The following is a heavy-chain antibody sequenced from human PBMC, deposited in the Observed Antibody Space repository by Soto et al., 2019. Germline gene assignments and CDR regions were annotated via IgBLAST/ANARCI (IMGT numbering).Heavy chain of an antibody. CDR3: TRCGIVVVPADNLLLGFRYMDV. V-gene: IGHV3-49*03. Sequence: PGGSLRLSCTASGFTFGDYAMSWFRQAPGKGLEWVGFIRSKAYGGTTEYAASVKGRFTISRDDSKSIAYLQMNSLKTEDTAVYYCTRCGIVVVPADNLLLGFRYMDVWGKGTTVTVSS. J-gene: IGHJ6*03. D-gene: IGHD2-2*01. CDR2: IRSKAYGGTT. CDR1: GFTFGDYA.